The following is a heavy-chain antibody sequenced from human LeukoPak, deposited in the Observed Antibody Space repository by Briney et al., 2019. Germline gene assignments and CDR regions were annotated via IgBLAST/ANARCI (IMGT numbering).Heavy chain of an antibody. V-gene: IGHV4-4*07. CDR2: IYTSGST. Sequence: PSETLSLTCAVSGGSISSSNWWSWIRQPAGKGLEWIGRIYTSGSTNYNPSLKSRVTMSVDTSKNQFSLKLSSVTAADTAVYYCAREAQLQPWPPLYYYYMDVWGKGTTVTVSS. CDR3: AREAQLQPWPPLYYYYMDV. J-gene: IGHJ6*03. D-gene: IGHD4-23*01. CDR1: GGSISSSNW.